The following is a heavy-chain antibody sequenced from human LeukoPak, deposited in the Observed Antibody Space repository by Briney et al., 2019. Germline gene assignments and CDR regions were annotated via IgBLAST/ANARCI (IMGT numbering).Heavy chain of an antibody. J-gene: IGHJ4*02. CDR3: AEAPTKAYTEGPQ. D-gene: IGHD3-16*01. V-gene: IGHV1-2*05. Sequence: ASVKVSCKASGYTFTGYYMHWVRQAPGQGLEGMGRIDPGSGRTNYAQEFQGRVTMTRDTSISTAYMELRRQVSDEMVVSYCAEAPTKAYTEGPQWGQGHLVTVSS. CDR2: IDPGSGRT. CDR1: GYTFTGYY.